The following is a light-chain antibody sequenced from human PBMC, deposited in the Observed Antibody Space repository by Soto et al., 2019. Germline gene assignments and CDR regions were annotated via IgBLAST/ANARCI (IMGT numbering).Light chain of an antibody. CDR1: QSVSRSY. CDR3: QQSGSSPIT. J-gene: IGKJ5*01. V-gene: IGKV3D-20*01. Sequence: DMLLCQSPGTLSLSPGCISTLSFWSVQSVSRSYLAWYQQKPGLAPRLIIYDASTRATGIPDRFSGSGSGTDFTLTISRLEPEDFAVYYCQQSGSSPITFGHGTRLEIK. CDR2: DAS.